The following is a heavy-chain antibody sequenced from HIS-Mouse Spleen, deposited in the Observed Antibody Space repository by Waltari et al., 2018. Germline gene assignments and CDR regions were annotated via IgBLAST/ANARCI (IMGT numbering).Heavy chain of an antibody. D-gene: IGHD3-9*01. J-gene: IGHJ5*02. Sequence: QVQLQQWGAGLLKPSETLSLTCAVYGGSFSGYYWSWIRQPPGKGLAWIGEINHSGSTNYNPSLKSRVTISVDTSKNQFSLKLSSVTAADTAVYYCARVNGGDYDILTGMGNWFDPWGQGTLVTVSS. CDR3: ARVNGGDYDILTGMGNWFDP. V-gene: IGHV4-34*01. CDR1: GGSFSGYY. CDR2: INHSGST.